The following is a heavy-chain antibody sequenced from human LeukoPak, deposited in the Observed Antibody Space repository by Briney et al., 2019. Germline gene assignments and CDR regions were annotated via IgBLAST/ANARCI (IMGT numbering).Heavy chain of an antibody. CDR1: GDSISSYY. J-gene: IGHJ4*02. D-gene: IGHD3-10*01. V-gene: IGHV4-4*07. Sequence: RPSETLSLTCTVSGDSISSYYWNWIRQPAGKGLEWIGRIYASGYTEYNPSLQTRVTMSVDTSKNEFSLKVDTVTAADTAVYFCARGHIVTGTYFDSWGQGILVTVSS. CDR2: IYASGYT. CDR3: ARGHIVTGTYFDS.